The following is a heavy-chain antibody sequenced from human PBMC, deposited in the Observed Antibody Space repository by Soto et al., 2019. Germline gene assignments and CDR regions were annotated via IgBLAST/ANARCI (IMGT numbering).Heavy chain of an antibody. CDR2: INGDGSST. Sequence: EVQLVESGGGVVQPGGSLRLSCATSGFSFSGYWIHWVRQAPGKGLVWVSHINGDGSSTNYSDSVKGRFTISRDYAKNTLYLQMNSLRVEDTAVYYCARGGAYIYGPQYDWGQGTLVTVSS. J-gene: IGHJ4*02. CDR3: ARGGAYIYGPQYD. D-gene: IGHD5-18*01. V-gene: IGHV3-74*01. CDR1: GFSFSGYW.